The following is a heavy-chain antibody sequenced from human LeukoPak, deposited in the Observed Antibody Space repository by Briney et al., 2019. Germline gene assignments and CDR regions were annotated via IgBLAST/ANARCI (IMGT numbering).Heavy chain of an antibody. D-gene: IGHD3-9*01. CDR3: ARELSRMGWEIFSYDAIDI. V-gene: IGHV4-4*07. CDR1: SGSISDYY. Sequence: PSETLSLTCTVSSGSISDYYWSWIRQPAGKGLEWIGRIHTSGSTTYNPSLESRVTMSVDASKNQFSLRLSSVTAADTAVYYCARELSRMGWEIFSYDAIDIWGQGTKVTVSS. J-gene: IGHJ3*02. CDR2: IHTSGST.